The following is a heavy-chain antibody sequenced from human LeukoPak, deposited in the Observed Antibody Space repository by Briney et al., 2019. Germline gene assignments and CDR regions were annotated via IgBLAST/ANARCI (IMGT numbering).Heavy chain of an antibody. Sequence: SVNVSCTASGGTFNSYAITWVRQAPGQGLEWMGGIIPIFGTANYAQKFQGRVTITADGSTSTAYMELSSLRSEDTAVYYCARGGSLAVAPHQYYFDYWGQGTLVTVSS. V-gene: IGHV1-69*13. J-gene: IGHJ4*02. CDR2: IIPIFGTA. CDR3: ARGGSLAVAPHQYYFDY. CDR1: GGTFNSYA. D-gene: IGHD6-19*01.